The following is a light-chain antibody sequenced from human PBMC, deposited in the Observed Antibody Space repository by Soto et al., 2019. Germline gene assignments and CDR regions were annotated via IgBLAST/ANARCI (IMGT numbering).Light chain of an antibody. CDR1: SSNIGAGYD. V-gene: IGLV1-40*01. Sequence: QSVLTQPPSVSGAPGQRVTISCTGSSSNIGAGYDVHWYQQLPGPAPTPPIHGNSNRPSGVPDRFSGSKSGTSASLAITGLQAEDEADYYCQSYDSSLSGYVVFGGGTKLTVL. J-gene: IGLJ2*01. CDR2: GNS. CDR3: QSYDSSLSGYVV.